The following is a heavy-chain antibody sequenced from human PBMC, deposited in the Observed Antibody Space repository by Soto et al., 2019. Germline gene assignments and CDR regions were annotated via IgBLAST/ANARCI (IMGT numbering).Heavy chain of an antibody. CDR3: ARASNPRGIVLVTAYYYYYGMDV. CDR2: ISYDGSNK. D-gene: IGHD2-2*01. Sequence: GGSLRLSCAASGFTFSSYAMHWVRQAPGKGLEWVAVISYDGSNKYYADSVKGRFTISRDNSKTTLYLQMNSLRAEDTAVYYCARASNPRGIVLVTAYYYYYGMDVWGQGTKVTVYS. V-gene: IGHV3-30-3*01. CDR1: GFTFSSYA. J-gene: IGHJ6*02.